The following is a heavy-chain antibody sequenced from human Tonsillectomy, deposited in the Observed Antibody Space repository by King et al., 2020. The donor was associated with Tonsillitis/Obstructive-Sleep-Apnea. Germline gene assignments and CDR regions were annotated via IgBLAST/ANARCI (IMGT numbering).Heavy chain of an antibody. CDR1: GFIFSSYA. Sequence: VQLVESGGGVVQPGRSLRLSCAASGFIFSSYAMHWVRQAPGKGLEWVAVISYDGSNTYYADSVKGRFTISRDNSKNTLYLQMNSLRAEDTAVYYCARDHPRGVWTNYGRAFDIWGQGTMVTVSS. CDR3: ARDHPRGVWTNYGRAFDI. V-gene: IGHV3-30*04. D-gene: IGHD4-17*01. CDR2: ISYDGSNT. J-gene: IGHJ3*02.